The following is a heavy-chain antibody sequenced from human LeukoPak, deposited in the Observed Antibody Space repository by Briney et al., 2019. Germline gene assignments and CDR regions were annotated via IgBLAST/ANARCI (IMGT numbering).Heavy chain of an antibody. V-gene: IGHV3-21*01. CDR1: GFTFSSYS. Sequence: GGSLRLSCAASGFTFSSYSMNWVRQAPGKGLEWVSSISSSSSYIYYADSVKGRFTISRDNAKNSLYLQMNSLRAEDTAVYYCARALVESITMIVVVTKENADAFDIWGQGTMVTVSS. J-gene: IGHJ3*02. CDR2: ISSSSSYI. CDR3: ARALVESITMIVVVTKENADAFDI. D-gene: IGHD3-22*01.